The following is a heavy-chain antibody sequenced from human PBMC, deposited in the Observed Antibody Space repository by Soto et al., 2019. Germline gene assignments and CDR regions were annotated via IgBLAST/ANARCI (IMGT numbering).Heavy chain of an antibody. J-gene: IGHJ4*02. D-gene: IGHD2-15*01. Sequence: QVQLVESGGGVVQPGRSLSLSCAASGFTFSSYGMHWVRQAPGKGLEWVAVIWYDGSNKYYADSVKGRFTISRDNSKNTLYLQMNSLRAEDTAVYYCARDQYCSGGSCYSGYFDYWGQGTLVTVSS. CDR1: GFTFSSYG. V-gene: IGHV3-33*01. CDR2: IWYDGSNK. CDR3: ARDQYCSGGSCYSGYFDY.